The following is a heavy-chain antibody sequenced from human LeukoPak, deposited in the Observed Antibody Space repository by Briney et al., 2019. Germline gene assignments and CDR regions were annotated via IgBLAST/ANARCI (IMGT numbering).Heavy chain of an antibody. CDR1: GGSISSHY. V-gene: IGHV4-59*11. D-gene: IGHD4-17*01. CDR3: ARATVTRAYYYGMDV. J-gene: IGHJ6*02. Sequence: SETLSLTCTVSGGSISSHYWSWIRQSPGKGLEWIGYIYYSGSTYYNPSLKSRVTISVDTSKDQFSLRLTSVTAADTAVYYCARATVTRAYYYGMDVWGQGTTVTVSS. CDR2: IYYSGST.